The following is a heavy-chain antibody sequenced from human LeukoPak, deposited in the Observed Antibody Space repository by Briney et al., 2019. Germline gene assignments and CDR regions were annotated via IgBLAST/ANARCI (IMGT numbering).Heavy chain of an antibody. D-gene: IGHD3-22*01. J-gene: IGHJ3*02. CDR2: INTNTGNP. CDR3: AREDYDSSGYYSDAFDI. Sequence: ASVKVSCKASGYTFTGYYMHWVRQAPGQGLEWMGWINTNTGNPTYAQGFTGRFVFSLDTSVSTAYLQISSLKPEDTAVYYCAREDYDSSGYYSDAFDIWGQGTMVTVSS. V-gene: IGHV7-4-1*02. CDR1: GYTFTGYY.